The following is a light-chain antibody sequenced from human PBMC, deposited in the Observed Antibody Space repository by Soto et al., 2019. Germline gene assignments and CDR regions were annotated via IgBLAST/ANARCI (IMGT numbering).Light chain of an antibody. Sequence: DIQMTQSPSSLSASVGDRVTITCRASQGISNYLAWYQQKPGKVPKLLIYAASTFQSGVPSRFSGSRSGTDFTLTISSLQPEDVATYYCQKYNSALGFTVGPGTKVDIK. V-gene: IGKV1-27*01. J-gene: IGKJ3*01. CDR2: AAS. CDR1: QGISNY. CDR3: QKYNSALGFT.